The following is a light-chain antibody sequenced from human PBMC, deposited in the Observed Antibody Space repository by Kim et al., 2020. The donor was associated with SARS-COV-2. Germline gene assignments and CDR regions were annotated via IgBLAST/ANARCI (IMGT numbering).Light chain of an antibody. CDR3: QQYNNWSPWT. Sequence: PGETTPPSCRASQSVSSNFFSCQQQLAHAPRRLFFGASARAACIPSRCSGSGSGSEFTLTISSLQSDDFPVYYCQQYNNWSPWTFGQGTRVDIK. V-gene: IGKV3-15*01. CDR1: QSVSSN. J-gene: IGKJ1*01. CDR2: GAS.